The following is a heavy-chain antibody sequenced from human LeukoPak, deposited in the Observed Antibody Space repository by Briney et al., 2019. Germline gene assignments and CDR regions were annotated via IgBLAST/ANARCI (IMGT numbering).Heavy chain of an antibody. CDR3: ARRDYGMDV. V-gene: IGHV4-30-2*01. Sequence: SETLSLTCAVSVGSISSGGYSWGWIRQPPGKGLEWIGYIHHSGSTYYNPSLKSRVNISVDRSKNQFSLILTSVTDADTALYYCARRDYGMDVWGKGTTVTVSS. CDR2: IHHSGST. J-gene: IGHJ6*04. CDR1: VGSISSGGYS.